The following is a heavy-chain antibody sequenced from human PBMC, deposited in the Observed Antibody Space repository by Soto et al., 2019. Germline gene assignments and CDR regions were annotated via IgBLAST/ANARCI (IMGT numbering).Heavy chain of an antibody. CDR3: ARRYCSGGSCYSDY. D-gene: IGHD2-15*01. Sequence: QVQLQESGPGLVKPSQTLSLTCTVSGGSISSGGYYWSWIRQHPGKGLEWIGYIYYSGSPYYNPSLKSRVTISVDPSKNQFSLKLSSVTAADTAVYYCARRYCSGGSCYSDYWGQGTLVTVSS. CDR1: GGSISSGGYY. V-gene: IGHV4-31*03. J-gene: IGHJ4*02. CDR2: IYYSGSP.